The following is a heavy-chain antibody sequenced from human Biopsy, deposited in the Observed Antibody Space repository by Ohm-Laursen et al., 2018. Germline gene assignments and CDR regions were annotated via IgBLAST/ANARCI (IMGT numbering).Heavy chain of an antibody. CDR3: ATGPKRLTGTSYFES. CDR2: LYTSGDT. D-gene: IGHD1-7*01. CDR1: GGLNSNYY. J-gene: IGHJ4*02. Sequence: SETLSLTCSVSGGLNSNYYWSWVRQSAGKGLEWIGRLYTSGDTNYNPSLKSRVSVSEDTSRSQLSLRLTSVTAADTAVYYCATGPKRLTGTSYFESWGRGILVTVSS. V-gene: IGHV4-4*07.